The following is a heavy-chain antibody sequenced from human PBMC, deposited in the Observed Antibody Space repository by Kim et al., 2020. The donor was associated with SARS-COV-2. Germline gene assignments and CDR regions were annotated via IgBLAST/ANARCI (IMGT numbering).Heavy chain of an antibody. CDR2: T. J-gene: IGHJ4*02. CDR3: ASSGYGGYVDY. V-gene: IGHV4-39*07. D-gene: IGHD5-12*01. Sequence: TYYNPSLKSRVTISVDTSKNQFSLKLSSVTAADTAVYYCASSGYGGYVDYWGQGTLVTVSS.